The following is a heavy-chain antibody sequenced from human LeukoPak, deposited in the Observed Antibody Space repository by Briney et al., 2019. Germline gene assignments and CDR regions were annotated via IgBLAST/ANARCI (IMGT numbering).Heavy chain of an antibody. V-gene: IGHV3-7*01. D-gene: IGHD4-17*01. Sequence: GGSLRLSCAASGFTFSSYWMSWVRQAPGKGLEWVANIKQDGSEKYYVDSVKGRFTISRDNAKNSLYLQMNSLRAEDTAVYYCARDPHERVRAVTSRPYWGQGTLVTVSS. CDR2: IKQDGSEK. CDR3: ARDPHERVRAVTSRPY. CDR1: GFTFSSYW. J-gene: IGHJ4*02.